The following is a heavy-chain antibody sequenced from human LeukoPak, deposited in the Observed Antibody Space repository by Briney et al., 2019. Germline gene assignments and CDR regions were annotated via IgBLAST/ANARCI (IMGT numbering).Heavy chain of an antibody. D-gene: IGHD1-26*01. CDR2: IYYSGST. Sequence: PSETLSLTCAVYGGSFSGYYWSWIRQPPGKGLEWIGYIYYSGSTNYNPSLKSRVTISVDTSKNQFSLKLSSVTAADTAVYYCARDLRAGVTRAFDYWGQGTLVTVSS. CDR1: GGSFSGYY. V-gene: IGHV4-59*01. J-gene: IGHJ4*02. CDR3: ARDLRAGVTRAFDY.